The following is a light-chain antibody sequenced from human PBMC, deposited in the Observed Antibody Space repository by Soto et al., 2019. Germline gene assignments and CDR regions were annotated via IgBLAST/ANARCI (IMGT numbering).Light chain of an antibody. V-gene: IGKV3-20*01. Sequence: EIVLTQSPGTLSLSPGERATLSCRASQSVSSSYLAWYQQKPGQAPRLLIYGASSRATGIPDRFSGSGYGTDFPLTISRLEPEDFAVYYCQQDGSAPPWTFGQGTKVDIK. CDR1: QSVSSSY. J-gene: IGKJ1*01. CDR3: QQDGSAPPWT. CDR2: GAS.